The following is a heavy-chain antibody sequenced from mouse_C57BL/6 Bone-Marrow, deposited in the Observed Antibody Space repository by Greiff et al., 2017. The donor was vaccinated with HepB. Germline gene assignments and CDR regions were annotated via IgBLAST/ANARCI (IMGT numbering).Heavy chain of an antibody. V-gene: IGHV1-64*01. CDR2: IHPNSGST. Sequence: QVQLKQPGAELVKPGASVKLSCKASGYTFTSYWMHWVKQRPGQGLEWIGMIHPNSGSTNYNEKFKSKATLTVDKSSSTAYMQLSSLTSEDSAVYYCARIYYSNYVRFAYWGQGTLVTVSA. D-gene: IGHD2-5*01. CDR3: ARIYYSNYVRFAY. J-gene: IGHJ3*01. CDR1: GYTFTSYW.